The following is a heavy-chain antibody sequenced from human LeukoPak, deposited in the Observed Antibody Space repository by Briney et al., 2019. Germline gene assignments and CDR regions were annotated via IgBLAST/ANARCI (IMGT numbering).Heavy chain of an antibody. CDR2: INPNSGGT. CDR1: GYTFTGYY. CDR3: AKVPYYDFWSSYAYYFDY. Sequence: ASVKVSCKASGYTFTGYYMHWVRQAPGQGLEWMGWINPNSGGTNYAQKFQGRVTMTRDTSISTAYMELSRLRSDDTAVYYCAKVPYYDFWSSYAYYFDYWGQGTLVTVSS. D-gene: IGHD3-3*01. V-gene: IGHV1-2*02. J-gene: IGHJ4*02.